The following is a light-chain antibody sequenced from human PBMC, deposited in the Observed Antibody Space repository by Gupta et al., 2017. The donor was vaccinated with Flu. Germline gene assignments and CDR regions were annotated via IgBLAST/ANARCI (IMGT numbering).Light chain of an antibody. J-gene: IGLJ3*02. CDR3: QTWGTAIRV. Sequence: VKLTCTLSRGHSSKASAWHQQQPEKGPRYLIKLNSDGSHYKGDGIPDRFSGSSSGAERYLTISSLQSEDEADYYCQTWGTAIRVFGGGTKLTVL. CDR1: RGHSSKA. CDR2: LNSDGSH. V-gene: IGLV4-69*01.